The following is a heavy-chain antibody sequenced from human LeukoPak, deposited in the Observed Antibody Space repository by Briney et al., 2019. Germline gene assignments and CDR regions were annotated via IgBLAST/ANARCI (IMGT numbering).Heavy chain of an antibody. Sequence: ASVKVSCKASGYTFTSNYMHWVRQAPGQGLEWMGIINPSGGSTSYEQKFQGRGTITRDTSTSTVYMELSSLRSEDTAVYYCARDDGAYYGSGRYWGQGTLVTVSS. V-gene: IGHV1-46*01. J-gene: IGHJ4*02. D-gene: IGHD3-10*01. CDR2: INPSGGST. CDR3: ARDDGAYYGSGRY. CDR1: GYTFTSNY.